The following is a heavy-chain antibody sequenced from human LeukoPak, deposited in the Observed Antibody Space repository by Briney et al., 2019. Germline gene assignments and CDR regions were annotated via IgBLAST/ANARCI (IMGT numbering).Heavy chain of an antibody. D-gene: IGHD1-26*01. CDR2: ITASGTAM. Sequence: GGSLRLSCAASGFTFSNAWMSWVRQAPGKGLEWVSHITASGTAMFYADSVKGRFTISRDNAKNSLYLQMNSLRDEDTAVYYCASSGSYRFDYWGQGTLVTVSS. J-gene: IGHJ4*02. CDR1: GFTFSNAW. CDR3: ASSGSYRFDY. V-gene: IGHV3-48*02.